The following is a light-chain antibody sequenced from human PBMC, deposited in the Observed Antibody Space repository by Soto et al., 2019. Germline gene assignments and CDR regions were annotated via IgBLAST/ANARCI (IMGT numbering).Light chain of an antibody. V-gene: IGKV1-6*01. CDR1: HDVGHE. CDR3: LQDYILPRT. J-gene: IGKJ1*01. Sequence: IQMTQSPSSLSASAGDRVIITCRASHDVGHELSWYQQRPGNAPKLLIYAASTVDSGVPPRFSGSGSGTVFTLTLSRLHPEYFATYLCLQDYILPRTFVQGTTVEI. CDR2: AAS.